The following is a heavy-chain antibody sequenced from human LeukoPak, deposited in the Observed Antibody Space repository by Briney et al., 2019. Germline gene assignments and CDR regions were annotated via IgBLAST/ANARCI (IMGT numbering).Heavy chain of an antibody. CDR1: GFTFGDYA. D-gene: IGHD2-2*01. Sequence: SGGSLRLSCTASGFTFGDYAMSWVRQAPGKGLEWVGFIRSKAYGGTTEYAASVKGRFTISRDDSKSIAYLQMNSLKTEDTAVYYCTRDFVVVPAAIDLFDYWGQGTLVTVSS. CDR3: TRDFVVVPAAIDLFDY. V-gene: IGHV3-49*04. J-gene: IGHJ4*02. CDR2: IRSKAYGGTT.